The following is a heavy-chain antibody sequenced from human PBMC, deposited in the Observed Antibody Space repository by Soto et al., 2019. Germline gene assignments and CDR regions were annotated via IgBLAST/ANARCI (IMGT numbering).Heavy chain of an antibody. CDR2: ISGSGGST. D-gene: IGHD1-26*01. CDR3: ARDPYSGTYLYYFDC. J-gene: IGHJ4*02. V-gene: IGHV3-23*01. Sequence: PGGSLRLSCAASGFTFNSYAMSWVRQAPGKGLEWVSGISGSGGSTYYADSVKGRFTISRDNSKNTLFLQMNSLRAEDTAVYYCARDPYSGTYLYYFDCWGQGTLVTVSS. CDR1: GFTFNSYA.